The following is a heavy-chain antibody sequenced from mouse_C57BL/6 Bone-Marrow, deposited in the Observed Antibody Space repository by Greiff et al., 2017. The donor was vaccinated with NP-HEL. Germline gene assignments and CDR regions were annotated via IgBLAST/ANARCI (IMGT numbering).Heavy chain of an antibody. CDR3: ATSAPSYYDYEGFAY. D-gene: IGHD2-4*01. Sequence: VKVVESGAELARPGASVKLSCKASGYTFTSYGISWVKQRTGQGLEWIGEIYPRSGNTYYNEKFKGKATLTADKSSSTAYMELRSLTSEDSAVYFCATSAPSYYDYEGFAYWGQGTLVTVSA. CDR1: GYTFTSYG. CDR2: IYPRSGNT. J-gene: IGHJ3*01. V-gene: IGHV1-81*01.